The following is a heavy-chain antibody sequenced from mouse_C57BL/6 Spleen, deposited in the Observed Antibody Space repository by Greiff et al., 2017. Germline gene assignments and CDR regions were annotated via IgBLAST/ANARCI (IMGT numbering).Heavy chain of an antibody. CDR2: ISYDGSN. D-gene: IGHD1-1*01. Sequence: ESGPGLVKPSQSLSLTCSVTGYSITSGYYWNWIRQFPGNKLEWMGYISYDGSNNYNPSLKNRISITRDTSKNQFFLKLNSVTTEDTATYYCARRGSRGYFDVWGTGTTVTVSS. CDR3: ARRGSRGYFDV. J-gene: IGHJ1*03. V-gene: IGHV3-6*01. CDR1: GYSITSGYY.